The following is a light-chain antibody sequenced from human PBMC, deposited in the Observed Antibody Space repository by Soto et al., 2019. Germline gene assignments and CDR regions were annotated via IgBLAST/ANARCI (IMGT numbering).Light chain of an antibody. CDR1: SSDVGAYNF. J-gene: IGLJ1*01. Sequence: SALTQPASVSGSPGQSITISYTGTSSDVGAYNFVSWYQHHPGRAPKLIIYEVTIRPSGVSNRFSGSKSGNTASLTISGLQAEDEADYYCSSYTTSAPYVFGSGTKVTVL. CDR2: EVT. V-gene: IGLV2-14*01. CDR3: SSYTTSAPYV.